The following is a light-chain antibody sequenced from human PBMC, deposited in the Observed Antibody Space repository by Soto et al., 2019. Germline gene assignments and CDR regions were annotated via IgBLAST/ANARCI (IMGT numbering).Light chain of an antibody. Sequence: QSALTQPPSASGSPGQSVTISCTGISSDVGGYNYVSWYQQHPGKAPKLIIYEVTKRPSGVPDRFSGSKSGNTASLTVSGLLSEDEADYYCSSHAGIINVVFGGGTQLTVL. V-gene: IGLV2-8*01. J-gene: IGLJ3*02. CDR2: EVT. CDR3: SSHAGIINVV. CDR1: SSDVGGYNY.